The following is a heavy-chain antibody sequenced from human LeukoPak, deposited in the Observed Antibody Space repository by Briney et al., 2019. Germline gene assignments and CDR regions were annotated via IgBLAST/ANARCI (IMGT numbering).Heavy chain of an antibody. Sequence: GGSLRLSCAASGFTFSSYAMHWVRQAPGKGLEGVAVISYDGSNKYYADSVKGRFTISRDNSKNTLYLQMNSLRAEDTAVYYCARDDSSGSLEVNYWGQGTLVTVSS. V-gene: IGHV3-30*04. J-gene: IGHJ4*02. D-gene: IGHD3-22*01. CDR1: GFTFSSYA. CDR2: ISYDGSNK. CDR3: ARDDSSGSLEVNY.